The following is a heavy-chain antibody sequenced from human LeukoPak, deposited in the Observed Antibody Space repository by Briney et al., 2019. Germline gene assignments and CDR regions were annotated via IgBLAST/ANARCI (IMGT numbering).Heavy chain of an antibody. V-gene: IGHV1-18*01. D-gene: IGHD2-15*01. CDR3: AVVVAAHDAFDI. J-gene: IGHJ3*02. CDR1: GYTFTSYG. CDR2: ISAYNGNT. Sequence: ASVKVSCKASGYTFTSYGISWVRQAPGQGLEWMGWISAYNGNTNYAQKLQGRVTMTTDTSTSTAYMELRSPRSDDTAVYYCAVVVAAHDAFDIWGQGTMVTVSS.